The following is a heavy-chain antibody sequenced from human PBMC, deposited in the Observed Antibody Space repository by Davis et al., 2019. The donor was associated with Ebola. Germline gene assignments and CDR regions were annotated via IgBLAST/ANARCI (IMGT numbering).Heavy chain of an antibody. CDR2: TSHNERER. D-gene: IGHD1-1*01. Sequence: PGGSLRLSCAASGFTFSNYAMNWARQAPGKGLEWVAVTSHNERERFYGESVQGRFTISRDNSENVLYLQMDSLRPDDTAIYFCARALHDEVLDYWGQGTPVTVSS. J-gene: IGHJ4*02. CDR3: ARALHDEVLDY. V-gene: IGHV3-30*04. CDR1: GFTFSNYA.